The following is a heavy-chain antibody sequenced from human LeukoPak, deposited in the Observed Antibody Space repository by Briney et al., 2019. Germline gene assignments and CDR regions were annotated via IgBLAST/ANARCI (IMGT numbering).Heavy chain of an antibody. J-gene: IGHJ4*02. D-gene: IGHD6-19*01. CDR2: IDSDGST. Sequence: GGSLRLSCAASGFTFSSYWMHWVRQAPGKGLVWVSRIDSDGSTIYADSVKGRFTIYRDNAKNTLYLQMNSLRAEDTAVYYCIGSGGWPGYWGQGTLVTVSS. CDR1: GFTFSSYW. V-gene: IGHV3-74*01. CDR3: IGSGGWPGY.